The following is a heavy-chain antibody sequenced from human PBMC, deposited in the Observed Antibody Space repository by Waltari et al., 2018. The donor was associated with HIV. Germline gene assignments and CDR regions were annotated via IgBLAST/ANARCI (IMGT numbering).Heavy chain of an antibody. V-gene: IGHV3-9*01. CDR3: AKDHCGYWRMYDIYFDV. CDR2: ISYNSGSA. J-gene: IGHJ3*01. D-gene: IGHD3-9*01. CDR1: GIAIDDYA. Sequence: EVQLVDSGGGLVQPGSSLRLSCAGSGIAIDDYAMHWVRQRPGKGLEWVSAISYNSGSAAYADSVRGRFTVSRDNSKNSVYLQMDSLRPEDTAFYFCAKDHCGYWRMYDIYFDVWGRGTKVTVSS.